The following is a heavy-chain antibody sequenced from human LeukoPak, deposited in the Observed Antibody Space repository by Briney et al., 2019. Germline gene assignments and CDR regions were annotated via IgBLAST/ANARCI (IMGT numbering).Heavy chain of an antibody. D-gene: IGHD2-21*01. V-gene: IGHV4-31*03. CDR3: ARDRDYSWFDP. CDR1: GGSISSGGYY. CDR2: IYYSGST. Sequence: PSETLSLTCTVSGGSISSGGYYWSWIRQHPGEGLEWIGYIYYSGSTYYNPSLKSRVTISVDTSKNQFSLKLSSVTAADTAVYYCARDRDYSWFDPWGQGTLVTVSS. J-gene: IGHJ5*02.